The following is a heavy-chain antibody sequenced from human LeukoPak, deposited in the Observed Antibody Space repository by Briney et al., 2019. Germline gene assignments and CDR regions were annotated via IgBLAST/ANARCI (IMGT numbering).Heavy chain of an antibody. D-gene: IGHD4-17*01. V-gene: IGHV1-46*01. CDR1: GYTFTGYY. CDR2: INPSGGST. CDR3: ARSTTVTYYFDY. Sequence: ASVKVSCKASGYTFTGYYMHWVRQAPGQGLEWMGIINPSGGSTSYAQKFQGRVTMTRDTSTSTVYMELSSLRSEDTAVYYCARSTTVTYYFDYWGQGTLVTVSS. J-gene: IGHJ4*02.